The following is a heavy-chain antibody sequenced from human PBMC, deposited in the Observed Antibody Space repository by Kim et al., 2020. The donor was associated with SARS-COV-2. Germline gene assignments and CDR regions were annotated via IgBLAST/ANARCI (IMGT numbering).Heavy chain of an antibody. J-gene: IGHJ4*02. D-gene: IGHD2-15*01. CDR3: ARRDCSGGPCHLDY. V-gene: IGHV5-51*01. Sequence: TPAFQRQVTISADESISSAYLQWSSLKASDTAMYYCARRDCSGGPCHLDYWGQGTLVTVSS.